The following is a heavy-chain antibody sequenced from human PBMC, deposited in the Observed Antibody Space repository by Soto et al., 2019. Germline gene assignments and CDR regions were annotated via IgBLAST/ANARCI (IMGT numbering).Heavy chain of an antibody. V-gene: IGHV3-66*01. D-gene: IGHD5-12*01. Sequence: GGSLRLSCAASGFTVSSNYMSWVRQAPGKGLEWVSVIYSGVSTYYADSVKGRFTISRDNSKNTLYLQMNSLRAEDTAVYYCARGLYSGWHYFDYWGQGTLVTVSS. CDR1: GFTVSSNY. CDR2: IYSGVST. CDR3: ARGLYSGWHYFDY. J-gene: IGHJ4*02.